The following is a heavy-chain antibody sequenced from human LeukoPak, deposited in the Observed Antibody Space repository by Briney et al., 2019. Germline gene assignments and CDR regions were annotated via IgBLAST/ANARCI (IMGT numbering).Heavy chain of an antibody. CDR3: AKSLWDIVVVPAANFDY. J-gene: IGHJ4*02. CDR2: ISGSGGST. V-gene: IGHV3-23*01. Sequence: GGSLRRSCAASGFTFSSYAMSWVRQAPGKGLEWVSAISGSGGSTYYADSVKGRFTISRDNSKNTLYLQMNGLRAEDTAVYYCAKSLWDIVVVPAANFDYWGQGTLVTVSS. D-gene: IGHD2-2*01. CDR1: GFTFSSYA.